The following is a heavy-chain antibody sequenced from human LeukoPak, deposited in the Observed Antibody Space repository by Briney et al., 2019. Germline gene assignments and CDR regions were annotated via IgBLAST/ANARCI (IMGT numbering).Heavy chain of an antibody. J-gene: IGHJ6*03. Sequence: GGSLRLSCAASGFTFSSYALNWVRQAPGRGLEWVSGFSGSGGTTYYADSVKGRFTISRDNSKNTLYLQMNSLRAEDTAVYYCANGNRCTSPNCLGYYYFYMDVWGKGTTVTVSS. CDR3: ANGNRCTSPNCLGYYYFYMDV. CDR1: GFTFSSYA. D-gene: IGHD2-8*01. CDR2: FSGSGGTT. V-gene: IGHV3-23*01.